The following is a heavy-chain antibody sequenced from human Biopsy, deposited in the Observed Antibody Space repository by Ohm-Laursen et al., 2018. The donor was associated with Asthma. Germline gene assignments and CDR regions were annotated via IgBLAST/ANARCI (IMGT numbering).Heavy chain of an antibody. V-gene: IGHV1-69*01. D-gene: IGHD1-26*01. Sequence: SSVKVSCKASGGTFSSYAISWVRQAPGQGLEWMGGIIPILGTANYAQKFQGRVTITADESTSTAYMELSSLRSEDTAVYYCARSELPSYYYYYGMDVWGQGTTVTVSS. CDR2: IIPILGTA. J-gene: IGHJ6*02. CDR1: GGTFSSYA. CDR3: ARSELPSYYYYYGMDV.